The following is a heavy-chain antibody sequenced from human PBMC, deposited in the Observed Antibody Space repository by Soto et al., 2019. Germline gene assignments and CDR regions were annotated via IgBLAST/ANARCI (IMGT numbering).Heavy chain of an antibody. J-gene: IGHJ6*02. CDR2: IYYSGST. V-gene: IGHV4-39*01. CDR1: GGSIITSYY. D-gene: IGHD2-21*01. CDR3: ARHDWARFYGLDV. Sequence: SETLSLTCSVSGGSIITSYYWAWIRQPPGKGLEWIGSIYYSGSTYYNPSLKSRVTIFVDTPQSQFSLILGSVTAADTAVYYCARHDWARFYGLDVWGQGTTVTVSS.